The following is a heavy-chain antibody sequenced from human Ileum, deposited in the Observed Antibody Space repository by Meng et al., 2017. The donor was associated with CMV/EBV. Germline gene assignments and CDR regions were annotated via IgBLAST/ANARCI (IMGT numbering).Heavy chain of an antibody. D-gene: IGHD3-3*01. CDR3: TREGGRVLRFLEWSRWGPFDY. V-gene: IGHV3-49*04. CDR1: GFIFGDYA. CDR2: IRSKAYGGTT. J-gene: IGHJ4*01. Sequence: GESLKISCTASGFIFGDYAMSWVRQAPGKGLEWVGFIRSKAYGGTTEYAASVKGRFTISRDDSKSIAYLQMNSLKTEDTAVYYCTREGGRVLRFLEWSRWGPFDYWGQGTQVTVSS.